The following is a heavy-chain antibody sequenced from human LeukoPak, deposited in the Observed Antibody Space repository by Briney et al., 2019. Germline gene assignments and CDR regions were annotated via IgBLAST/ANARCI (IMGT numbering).Heavy chain of an antibody. CDR1: AYTFTVFW. D-gene: IGHD3-10*01. J-gene: IGHJ6*01. V-gene: IGHV5-51*01. Sequence: GESLLISCNGSAYTFTVFWIACLRQMPGKGLEWMGFIYPGESDTRYSPSFQGQVTISADKSNSTAYLQWNSLQASDTAMYYCAKTRGYDSYDIDVWGQGTRVSV. CDR3: AKTRGYDSYDIDV. CDR2: IYPGESDT.